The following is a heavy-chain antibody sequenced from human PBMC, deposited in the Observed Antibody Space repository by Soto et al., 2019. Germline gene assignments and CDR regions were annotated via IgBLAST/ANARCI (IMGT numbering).Heavy chain of an antibody. V-gene: IGHV3-30*18. D-gene: IGHD6-13*01. CDR3: AKHRGFIKGIAAAGYFDY. CDR1: GFTFSSYG. CDR2: ISYDGSNK. Sequence: PGGSLRLSCAASGFTFSSYGMHGVRQAPGKGLEWVAVISYDGSNKYYADSVKGRFTISRDNSKNTLYLQMNSLRAEDTAVYYCAKHRGFIKGIAAAGYFDYWGQGTLVTVSS. J-gene: IGHJ4*02.